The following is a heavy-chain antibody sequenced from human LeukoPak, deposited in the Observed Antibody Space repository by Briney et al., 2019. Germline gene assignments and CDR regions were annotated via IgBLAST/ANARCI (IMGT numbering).Heavy chain of an antibody. Sequence: GRSLRLSCAASGFTFSSYDMHWVRQAPGKGLEWVAVISYDGGNKYYADSVKGRFTISRDNSKNTLYLQMNSLRAEDTAVYYCARGGWRVVAATGYWGQGTLVTVSS. V-gene: IGHV3-30-3*01. CDR2: ISYDGGNK. J-gene: IGHJ4*02. CDR1: GFTFSSYD. CDR3: ARGGWRVVAATGY. D-gene: IGHD2-15*01.